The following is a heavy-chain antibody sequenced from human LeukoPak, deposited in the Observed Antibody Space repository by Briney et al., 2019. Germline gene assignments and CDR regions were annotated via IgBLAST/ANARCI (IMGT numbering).Heavy chain of an antibody. Sequence: HPGGSLRLSCAASGFTFSSYAMSWVRQAPGKGLEWVSAISGSGGSTYYADSVKGRFTISRDNSKNTLYLQMNSLRAEDTAVYYCAKDPVGYDSSGYFAILFDYWGQGTLVTVSS. V-gene: IGHV3-23*01. CDR3: AKDPVGYDSSGYFAILFDY. D-gene: IGHD3-22*01. CDR1: GFTFSSYA. CDR2: ISGSGGST. J-gene: IGHJ4*02.